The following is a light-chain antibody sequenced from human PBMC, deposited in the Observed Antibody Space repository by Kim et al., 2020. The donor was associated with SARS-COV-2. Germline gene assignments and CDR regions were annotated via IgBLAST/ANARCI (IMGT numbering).Light chain of an antibody. CDR3: LQYTSHVLS. CDR1: QGIRND. Sequence: SSVGDGVTISGRERQGIRNDLTWYQQKPGQAPKRLIYRASNLQTGVPSRFSGSGSGTEFTLTSSNVQPEDFATYYCLQYTSHVLSFGGGTKVDIK. CDR2: RAS. J-gene: IGKJ4*01. V-gene: IGKV1-17*02.